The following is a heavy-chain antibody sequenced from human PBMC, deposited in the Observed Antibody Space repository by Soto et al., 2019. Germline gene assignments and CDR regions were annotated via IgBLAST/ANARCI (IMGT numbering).Heavy chain of an antibody. CDR3: AKRRPQFFDD. Sequence: EVQLLESGGDFIQPGGSLRLYCAASGFSFSNYAMSWVRQAPGKGLEWVSLITGSGFDTYTAASVKGRFTVSRDNSKNTLYLQMNSLRAEDTAVYYCAKRRPQFFDDWGQGTLVTVSP. CDR2: ITGSGFDT. V-gene: IGHV3-23*01. D-gene: IGHD6-19*01. J-gene: IGHJ4*02. CDR1: GFSFSNYA.